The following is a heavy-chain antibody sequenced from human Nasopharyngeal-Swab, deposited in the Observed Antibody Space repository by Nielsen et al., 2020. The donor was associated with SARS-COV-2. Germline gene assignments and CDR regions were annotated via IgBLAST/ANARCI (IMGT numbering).Heavy chain of an antibody. Sequence: SLKISCAASGFTFSDYYMSWIRQAPGKGLEWVSYISSSGSTIYYADSVKGRFTISRDNAKNSLYLQMNSLRAEDTAVYYCVRVGGSYLTDYWGQGTLVTVSS. D-gene: IGHD1-26*01. CDR2: ISSSGSTI. CDR3: VRVGGSYLTDY. V-gene: IGHV3-11*01. CDR1: GFTFSDYY. J-gene: IGHJ4*02.